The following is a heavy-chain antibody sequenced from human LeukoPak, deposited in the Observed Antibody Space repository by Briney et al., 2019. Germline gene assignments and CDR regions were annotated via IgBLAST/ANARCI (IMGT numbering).Heavy chain of an antibody. J-gene: IGHJ4*02. V-gene: IGHV1-2*02. CDR2: INPNSGGT. CDR3: ARDLPLLRDSTNY. CDR1: GYTFTGYY. D-gene: IGHD2-15*01. Sequence: ASVKVSCKASGYTFTGYYMHWVRQAPGRGLEWMGWINPNSGGTNYAQKFQGRVTMTRDTSISTAYMELSRLRSDDTAVYYCARDLPLLRDSTNYWGQGTLVTVSS.